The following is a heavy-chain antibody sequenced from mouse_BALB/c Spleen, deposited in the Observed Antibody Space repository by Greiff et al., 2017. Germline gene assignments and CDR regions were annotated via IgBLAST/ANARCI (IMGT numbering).Heavy chain of an antibody. D-gene: IGHD2-14*01. CDR2: ISSGSSTI. J-gene: IGHJ4*01. V-gene: IGHV5-17*02. CDR3: ARDYRYDGFYAMDY. CDR1: GFTFSSFG. Sequence: DVMLVESGGGLVQPGGSRKLSCAASGFTFSSFGMHWVRQAPEKGLEWVAYISSGSSTIYYADTVKGRFTISRDNPKNTLFLQMTSLRSEDTAMYYCARDYRYDGFYAMDYWGQGTSVTVSS.